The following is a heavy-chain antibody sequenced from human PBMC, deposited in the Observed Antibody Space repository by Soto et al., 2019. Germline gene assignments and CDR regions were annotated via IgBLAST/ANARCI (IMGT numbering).Heavy chain of an antibody. D-gene: IGHD6-13*01. J-gene: IGHJ4*02. CDR3: AREASSSWQPFFDY. Sequence: GGSLRLSCAASGFTFSDYYMSWIRQAPGKGLEWVSYISSSGSTIYYADSVKGRFTISRDNAKNSLYLQMNSLRAEDTAVYYCAREASSSWQPFFDYWGQGTLVTVSS. V-gene: IGHV3-11*01. CDR1: GFTFSDYY. CDR2: ISSSGSTI.